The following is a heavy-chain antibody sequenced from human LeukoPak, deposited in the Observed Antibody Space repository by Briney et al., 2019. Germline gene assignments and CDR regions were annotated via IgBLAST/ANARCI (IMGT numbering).Heavy chain of an antibody. CDR1: GFPLRRYW. CDR2: ISGSGGST. CDR3: AKDLGLVVVNYFDY. Sequence: GSLRLYRAGSGFPLRRYWLSWVRQAPGKGLGGVSAISGSGGSTYSADSVKGRFTISRDNSKNTLYLQMNSLRAEDTAVYYCAKDLGLVVVNYFDYWGQGTLVTVSS. D-gene: IGHD3-22*01. J-gene: IGHJ4*02. V-gene: IGHV3-23*01.